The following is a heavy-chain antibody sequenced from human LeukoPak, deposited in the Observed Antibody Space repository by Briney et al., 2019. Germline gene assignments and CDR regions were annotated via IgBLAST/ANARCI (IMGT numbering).Heavy chain of an antibody. CDR2: IFYSGNT. Sequence: SQTLSLTCTVSGGSISSGAYYCSWIRQHPGKGLEWIGYIFYSGNTYYNPSLKSRVTISVDTSKNQFSLTLNSVTAVGTVVYHCASTRDCSADTCYQFNWFDPWGQGTLVTVSS. J-gene: IGHJ5*02. V-gene: IGHV4-31*03. D-gene: IGHD2-15*01. CDR1: GGSISSGAYY. CDR3: ASTRDCSADTCYQFNWFDP.